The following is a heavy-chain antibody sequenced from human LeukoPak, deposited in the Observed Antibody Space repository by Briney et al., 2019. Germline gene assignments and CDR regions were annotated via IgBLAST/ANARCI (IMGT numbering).Heavy chain of an antibody. J-gene: IGHJ5*02. CDR2: INHSGST. V-gene: IGHV4-34*01. D-gene: IGHD2-21*02. CDR1: GGSFSGYY. Sequence: SETLSHTCAVYGGSFSGYYWSWIRQPPGKGLEWIGEINHSGSTNHNPSLKSRVTISVDTSKNQFSLKLSSVTAADTAVYYCARVRVVVTASTKGRSNWFDPWGQGTLVTVSS. CDR3: ARVRVVVTASTKGRSNWFDP.